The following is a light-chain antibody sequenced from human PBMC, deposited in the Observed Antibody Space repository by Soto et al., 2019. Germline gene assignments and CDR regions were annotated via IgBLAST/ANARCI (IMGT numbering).Light chain of an antibody. CDR3: QQSYSSPPT. CDR1: QSISNH. Sequence: DIHMTQSPSSLSASVEDRVIITCRASQSISNHLNWYQQKPGKAPKVLIFAASSLQSGVPSRFSGSRSGPDFTLTISSLQPEDFATYYCQQSYSSPPTFGQGTKVDIK. CDR2: AAS. J-gene: IGKJ1*01. V-gene: IGKV1-39*01.